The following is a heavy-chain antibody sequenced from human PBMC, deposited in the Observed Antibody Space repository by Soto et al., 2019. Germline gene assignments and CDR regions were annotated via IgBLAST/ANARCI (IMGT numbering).Heavy chain of an antibody. CDR2: IVVGSGNT. CDR3: AAARPGYDPLIFDY. CDR1: GFTFTSSA. J-gene: IGHJ4*02. Sequence: ASVKVSCKASGFTFTSSAVQWVRQAHGQRLEWIGWIVVGSGNTNYAQKFQERVTITRDMSTSTAYMELSSLRSEDTAVYYCAAARPGYDPLIFDYWGQGTLVTVSS. D-gene: IGHD5-12*01. V-gene: IGHV1-58*01.